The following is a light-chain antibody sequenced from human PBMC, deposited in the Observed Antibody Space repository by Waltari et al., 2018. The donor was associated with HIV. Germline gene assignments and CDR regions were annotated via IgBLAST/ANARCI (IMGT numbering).Light chain of an antibody. CDR1: QSISNY. J-gene: IGKJ5*01. CDR2: DAS. Sequence: IQMTQSPSSLHSLVRYRLTITCTASQSISNYLAWFQQKPGKAPKSLIYDASSLQSGVPSKFSGSGSGTDFTLTISSLQPEDSATYYCQQYNSFPLTFGQGTRLEIK. CDR3: QQYNSFPLT. V-gene: IGKV1-16*02.